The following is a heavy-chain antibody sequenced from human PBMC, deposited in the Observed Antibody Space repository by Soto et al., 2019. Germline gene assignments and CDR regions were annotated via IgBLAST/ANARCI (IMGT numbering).Heavy chain of an antibody. CDR3: ARGGTVSLAAGMDV. J-gene: IGHJ6*02. V-gene: IGHV3-30*04. CDR2: ISYDGSNK. Sequence: GGSLRLSCAASGFTFSTYPMYWARQAPGKGLEWVAVISYDGSNKYYADSVKGRFTISRDNSKNTLYVQMNSLRAEDTAVYYCARGGTVSLAAGMDVWGQGTTVTVSS. D-gene: IGHD4-4*01. CDR1: GFTFSTYP.